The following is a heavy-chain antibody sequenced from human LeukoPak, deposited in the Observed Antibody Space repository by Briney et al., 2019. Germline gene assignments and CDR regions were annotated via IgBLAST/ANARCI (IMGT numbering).Heavy chain of an antibody. J-gene: IGHJ6*02. V-gene: IGHV3-11*05. CDR3: ARDYGRQLSKSKVEIYYYYGMDV. CDR1: GFTFSDYY. CDR2: IGSGISHI. Sequence: PGGSLTLSCAPSGFTFSDYYVTWIRQARGKGLECVSFIGSGISHINYADSVKGRFTISRDNAKKSVYLQMNSLRDEDTAVYYCARDYGRQLSKSKVEIYYYYGMDVWGQGTTVTVSS. D-gene: IGHD5-24*01.